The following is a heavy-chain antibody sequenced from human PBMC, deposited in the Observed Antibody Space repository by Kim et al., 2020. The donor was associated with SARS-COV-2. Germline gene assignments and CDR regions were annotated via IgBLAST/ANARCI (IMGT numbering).Heavy chain of an antibody. V-gene: IGHV4-39*07. CDR3: ARDRDIVVVPAAMDY. CDR1: GGSISSSSYY. Sequence: SETLSLTCTVSGGSISSSSYYWGWIRQPPGKGLEWIGSIYYSGSTYYNPSLKSRVTISVDTSKNQFSLKLSSVTAADTAVYYCARDRDIVVVPAAMDYWGQGTLVTVSS. CDR2: IYYSGST. D-gene: IGHD2-2*01. J-gene: IGHJ4*02.